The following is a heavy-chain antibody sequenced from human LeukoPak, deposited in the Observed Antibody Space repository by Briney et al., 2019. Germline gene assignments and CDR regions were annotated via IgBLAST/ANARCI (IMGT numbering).Heavy chain of an antibody. D-gene: IGHD1-26*01. J-gene: IGHJ6*03. CDR3: ARDPYSGGYGDYYYYYMDL. Sequence: GGSLRLSCVASGYTLSSFWMSWVRKAPGKGLEWVANIKQDGSEKFYVDSVKGRFTISRDNAKNSLFLQMNRLRAEDMAVYYCARDPYSGGYGDYYYYYMDLWGQGTTVTISS. CDR1: GYTLSSFW. CDR2: IKQDGSEK. V-gene: IGHV3-7*01.